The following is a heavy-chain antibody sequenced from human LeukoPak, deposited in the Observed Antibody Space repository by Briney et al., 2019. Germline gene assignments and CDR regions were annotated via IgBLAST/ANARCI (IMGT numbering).Heavy chain of an antibody. J-gene: IGHJ6*04. Sequence: GGSLKISCKASGYSFTTYWVAWVRQMPGKGLEWMGMISPGDFDTRYTPSFKGQVTISADKSISTAYLQWSSLKASDTAIYYCARHQGGMDVWGKGTTVTVSS. V-gene: IGHV5-51*01. CDR1: GYSFTTYW. CDR2: ISPGDFDT. CDR3: ARHQGGMDV.